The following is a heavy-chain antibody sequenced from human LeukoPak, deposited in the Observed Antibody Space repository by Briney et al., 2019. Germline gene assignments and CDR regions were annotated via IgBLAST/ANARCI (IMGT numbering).Heavy chain of an antibody. J-gene: IGHJ3*02. CDR2: IYYSGST. V-gene: IGHV4-59*01. Sequence: SETLSLTCTVSGGSISSYYWSWIRQPPGKGLEWIGYIYYSGSTNYNPSLKSRVTISVDTSKNQFSLKLSSVTAADTAVYYCAREEGNWNDLFAFDIWGQGTMVTVSS. CDR1: GGSISSYY. CDR3: AREEGNWNDLFAFDI. D-gene: IGHD1-1*01.